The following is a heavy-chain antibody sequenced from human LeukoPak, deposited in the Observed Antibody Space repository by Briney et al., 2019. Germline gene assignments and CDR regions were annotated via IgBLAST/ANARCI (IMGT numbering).Heavy chain of an antibody. D-gene: IGHD5-18*01. CDR1: GGTFSSYA. Sequence: PVKVSCKASGGTFSSYAISWVRQAPGQGLEWMGRIIPIFGTANYALKFQGRVTITTDESTSTAYMELSSLRSEDTAVYYCARDGARSGYSYGEYYFDYWGQGTLVTVSS. CDR2: IIPIFGTA. CDR3: ARDGARSGYSYGEYYFDY. V-gene: IGHV1-69*05. J-gene: IGHJ4*02.